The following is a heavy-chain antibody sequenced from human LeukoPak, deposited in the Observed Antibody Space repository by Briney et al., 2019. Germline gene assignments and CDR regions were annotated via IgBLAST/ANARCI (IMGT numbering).Heavy chain of an antibody. J-gene: IGHJ3*02. CDR1: GFTFSDYY. CDR3: ARRFWYAFDI. Sequence: GVSLRLSCAASGFTFSDYYMRWTRQAPGRGLVGVSYIRSSSSYTNYADSVKGRFTISRDNAKNSLYLQMTSLRAEDTAVYYCARRFWYAFDIWGQGTMVTVSS. D-gene: IGHD3-3*01. V-gene: IGHV3-11*03. CDR2: IRSSSSYT.